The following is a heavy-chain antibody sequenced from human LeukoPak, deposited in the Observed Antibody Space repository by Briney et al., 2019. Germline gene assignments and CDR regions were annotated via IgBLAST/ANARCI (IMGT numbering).Heavy chain of an antibody. V-gene: IGHV3-23*01. D-gene: IGHD6-13*01. CDR2: ISGSGGST. J-gene: IGHJ4*02. CDR3: AKDQKSIAATGYDY. CDR1: GFTFANYA. Sequence: GRSLRLACAASGFTFANYAMSWVRQGPGKGLEWVSTISGSGGSTYYADSVKGRFTISRDNSKNTLFLQMNSLRADDTALYFCAKDQKSIAATGYDYWGQGTLVTVSS.